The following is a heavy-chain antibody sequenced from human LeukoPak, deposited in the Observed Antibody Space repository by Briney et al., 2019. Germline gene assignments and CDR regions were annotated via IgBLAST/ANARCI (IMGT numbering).Heavy chain of an antibody. CDR2: IRSKAYGGTT. D-gene: IGHD3-10*01. Sequence: GGSLRLSCTASGFTFGDYAMSWVRQAPGKGLEWVGFIRSKAYGGTTEYAASVKGRFTISRDDSKSIAYLQMNSLKTEDTAVYYCTSNIAAGFGELLDYWGQGTLVTVSS. J-gene: IGHJ4*02. CDR3: TSNIAAGFGELLDY. CDR1: GFTFGDYA. V-gene: IGHV3-49*04.